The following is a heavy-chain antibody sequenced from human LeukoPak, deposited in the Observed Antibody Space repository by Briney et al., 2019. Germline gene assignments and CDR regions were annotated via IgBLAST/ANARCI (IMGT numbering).Heavy chain of an antibody. CDR3: ARAGSSGWYGEY. V-gene: IGHV4-59*01. CDR1: GGSINSYY. Sequence: SQTLSLTCAVSGGSINSYYWKWIRHPPGKGLEWVGYIGYNGNTNYSPSLKSRVTMSVDTSKNQFSLKLTSVTPADTAVYYCARAGSSGWYGEYWGQGTLVTVSS. CDR2: IGYNGNT. D-gene: IGHD6-19*01. J-gene: IGHJ4*02.